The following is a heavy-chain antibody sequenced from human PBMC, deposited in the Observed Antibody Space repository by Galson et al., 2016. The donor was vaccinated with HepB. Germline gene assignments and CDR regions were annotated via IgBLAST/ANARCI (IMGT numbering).Heavy chain of an antibody. D-gene: IGHD3-10*01. CDR2: IYYSGST. J-gene: IGHJ4*02. CDR3: ARRSPLSRWFGEYDH. Sequence: SETLSLTCTVSGGSISSSSHYWGWIRQPPGKGLEWIGSIYYSGSTYYNPSLKSRVTISVDKSKNQIHLKLSSVSAADTAVYYCARRSPLSRWFGEYDHWGQGTLVTVSS. CDR1: GGSISSSSHY. V-gene: IGHV4-39*06.